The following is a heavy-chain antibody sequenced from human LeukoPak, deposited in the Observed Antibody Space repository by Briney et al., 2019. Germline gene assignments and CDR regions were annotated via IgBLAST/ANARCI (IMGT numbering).Heavy chain of an antibody. CDR2: IYYSGST. Sequence: SETLSLTCIVSGGSISSYYWGWIRQPPGKGLEWIGSIYYSGSTYYNPSLKSRVTISVDTSKNQFSLKLSSVTAADTAMYFCARQGYADFSSRPFDYWGQGTMVTVSS. CDR1: GGSISSYY. V-gene: IGHV4-39*01. J-gene: IGHJ4*02. CDR3: ARQGYADFSSRPFDY. D-gene: IGHD4-17*01.